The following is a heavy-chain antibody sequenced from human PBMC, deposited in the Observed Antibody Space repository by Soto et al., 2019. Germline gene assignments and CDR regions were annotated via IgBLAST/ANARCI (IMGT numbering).Heavy chain of an antibody. CDR1: GFTFSSYG. D-gene: IGHD2-15*01. CDR2: ISYDGSNK. Sequence: GGSLRLSCAASGFTFSSYGMHWVRQAPGKGLEWVAVISYDGSNKYYADSVKGRFTISRDNSKNTLYLQMNSLRAEDTAVYYCAKSHREGYCSGGSCYLYAFDIWGQGTMVTVSS. V-gene: IGHV3-30*18. J-gene: IGHJ3*02. CDR3: AKSHREGYCSGGSCYLYAFDI.